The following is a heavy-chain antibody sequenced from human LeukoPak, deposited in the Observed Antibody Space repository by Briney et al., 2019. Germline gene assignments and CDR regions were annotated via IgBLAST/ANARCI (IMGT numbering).Heavy chain of an antibody. Sequence: ASVKVSCKASGGTFSSYAISWVRQTPGQGLEWMGGIIPIFGTANYAQKFQGRVTITTDESTRTAYMELSSLRSEDTAVYYCARAGDFWSGYYENWFDPWGQGTLVTVSS. CDR1: GGTFSSYA. V-gene: IGHV1-69*05. D-gene: IGHD3-3*01. CDR3: ARAGDFWSGYYENWFDP. J-gene: IGHJ5*02. CDR2: IIPIFGTA.